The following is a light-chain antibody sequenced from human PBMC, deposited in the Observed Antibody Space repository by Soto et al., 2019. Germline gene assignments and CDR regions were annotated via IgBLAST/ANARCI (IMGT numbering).Light chain of an antibody. V-gene: IGKV3-11*01. CDR2: DAS. J-gene: IGKJ3*01. Sequence: EVVLTQSPATLSLSPGERATLSCTASQSVTTYLAWYQRKPGQPPRLLIYDASTRATGIPARFSGSGSGTDFTLTISSLEPEDFAVYYCQQRSNWPPGVTFGPGTKVDIK. CDR3: QQRSNWPPGVT. CDR1: QSVTTY.